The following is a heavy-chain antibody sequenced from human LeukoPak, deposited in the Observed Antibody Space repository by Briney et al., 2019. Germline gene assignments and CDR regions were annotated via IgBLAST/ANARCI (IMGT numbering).Heavy chain of an antibody. V-gene: IGHV3-30*02. J-gene: IGHJ4*02. Sequence: GGSLRLSCAASGFTFSSYGMHWVRQAPGKGLEGVAFIRYDGSNKYYADSVKGRFTISRDNSNNTLYLQMNSLRAQDPAVYYCAKDQAGYIGNRGQGTLGTVSS. CDR1: GFTFSSYG. D-gene: IGHD6-13*01. CDR2: IRYDGSNK. CDR3: AKDQAGYIGN.